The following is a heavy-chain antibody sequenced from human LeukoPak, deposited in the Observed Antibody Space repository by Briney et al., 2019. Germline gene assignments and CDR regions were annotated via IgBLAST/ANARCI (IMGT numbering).Heavy chain of an antibody. Sequence: PGGSLRLSCAASGFTVSSNYMNWVRQAPGKGLEWVSVISSGGGTYYADSMKGRFTISRDNSKNTMYLQMNSLRVGDTAVYYCARAISMVRGVNYFDYWGQGTLVTVSS. CDR1: GFTVSSNY. V-gene: IGHV3-53*01. J-gene: IGHJ4*02. CDR3: ARAISMVRGVNYFDY. CDR2: ISSGGGT. D-gene: IGHD3-10*01.